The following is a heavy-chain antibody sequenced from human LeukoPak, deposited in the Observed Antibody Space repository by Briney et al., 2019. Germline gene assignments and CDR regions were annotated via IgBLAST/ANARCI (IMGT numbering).Heavy chain of an antibody. V-gene: IGHV4-39*07. CDR1: GGSISSSSYY. CDR3: ARGFPEYCSGGSCYFNWFDP. Sequence: SETLSLTCTVSGGSISSSSYYWGWIRQPPGKGLEWIGSIYYSGSTYYNPSLKSRVTISVDTSKNQFSLKLSSVTAADTAVYYCARGFPEYCSGGSCYFNWFDPWGQGTLVTVSS. D-gene: IGHD2-15*01. J-gene: IGHJ5*02. CDR2: IYYSGST.